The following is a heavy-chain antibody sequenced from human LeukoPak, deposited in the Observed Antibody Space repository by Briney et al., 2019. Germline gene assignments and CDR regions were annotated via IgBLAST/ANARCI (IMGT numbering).Heavy chain of an antibody. CDR2: IYSGGST. D-gene: IGHD1-26*01. CDR3: ARVLWELLGRGGSYYFDY. V-gene: IGHV3-53*01. CDR1: GFTVSSNY. J-gene: IGHJ4*02. Sequence: GGSLRLSCAAPGFTVSSNYMTWVRQAPGKGLEWVSVIYSGGSTYYADSVKGRFTISRDNSKNTLYLQMNSLRAEDTAVYYCARVLWELLGRGGSYYFDYWGQGTLVTVSS.